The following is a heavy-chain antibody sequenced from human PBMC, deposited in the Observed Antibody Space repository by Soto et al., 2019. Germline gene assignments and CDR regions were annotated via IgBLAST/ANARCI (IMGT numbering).Heavy chain of an antibody. D-gene: IGHD6-19*01. J-gene: IGHJ4*02. V-gene: IGHV3-33*01. CDR1: GFIFRIYG. CDR3: ARVAESGSSGRYWEVPDY. CDR2: IWFDGSNK. Sequence: QVQLVESGGGVVQPGRSLRLSCVASGFIFRIYGMHWVRQAPGKGLEWVAVIWFDGSNKYYADSVKGRFTISRDNSKNTVYLKMNSLRAEDTALYFCARVAESGSSGRYWEVPDYWGQGTLVTVSS.